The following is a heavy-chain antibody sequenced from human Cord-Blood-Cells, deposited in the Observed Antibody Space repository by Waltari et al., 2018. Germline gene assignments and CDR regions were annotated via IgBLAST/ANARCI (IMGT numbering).Heavy chain of an antibody. CDR2: INPNSGGT. V-gene: IGHV1-2*02. CDR1: GYTFTGYY. Sequence: QVQLVQSGAEVKKPGASVKVSCKASGYTFTGYYMHWVRHALGQGLEWMGWINPNSGGTNYAQKFQGRVTMTRVTSISTAYMELSRLRSDDTAVYYCARVLLWGGSSLSRDWFDPWGQGTLVTVSS. J-gene: IGHJ5*02. CDR3: ARVLLWGGSSLSRDWFDP. D-gene: IGHD6-13*01.